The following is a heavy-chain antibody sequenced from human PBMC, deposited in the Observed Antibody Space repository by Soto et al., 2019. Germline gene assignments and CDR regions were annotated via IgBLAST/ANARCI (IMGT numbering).Heavy chain of an antibody. CDR3: ASSHYYAGGGYPVPFDF. CDR1: GFPFSNYS. Sequence: PGGSLRLSCGASGFPFSNYSMNWVRQAPGKGLEWVSYIRSSSATKYYADAVKGRFTISRDNAKNSLYLLMNSLRVEDTAVYYCASSHYYAGGGYPVPFDFWGHGTLVTVSS. CDR2: IRSSSATK. D-gene: IGHD3-22*01. J-gene: IGHJ4*01. V-gene: IGHV3-48*01.